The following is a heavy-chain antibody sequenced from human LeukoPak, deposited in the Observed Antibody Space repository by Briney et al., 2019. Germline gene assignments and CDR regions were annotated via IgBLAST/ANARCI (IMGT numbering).Heavy chain of an antibody. J-gene: IGHJ4*02. V-gene: IGHV3-30*04. CDR1: RFTFSSYA. CDR2: ISYDGSNK. D-gene: IGHD2-15*01. Sequence: GWSLRLSFPASRFTFSSYAMHWVRQAPGKGREWVAVISYDGSNKYYADSVKGRFTISRDNSKNTLYLQMNSLSAEDTDVYYCARGPDIVVVVAALNLFDYWGQGTLVTVSS. CDR3: ARGPDIVVVVAALNLFDY.